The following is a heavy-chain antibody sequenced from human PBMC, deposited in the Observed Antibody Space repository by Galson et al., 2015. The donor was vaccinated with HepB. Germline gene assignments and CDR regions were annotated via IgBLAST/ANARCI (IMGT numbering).Heavy chain of an antibody. J-gene: IGHJ5*01. D-gene: IGHD1-26*01. CDR1: GVTFSSYA. CDR3: VKDSGMYPQYNWFDS. Sequence: LLVESGGGLAQPGGSLRLSCAASGVTFSSYAMHWVRQAPGKGLEFVSAISSNGDSTYYADSVKGRFTVSRDNSKNTLYFQMGSLRVEDTAVYYCVKDSGMYPQYNWFDSWGQGTLVTVSP. CDR2: ISSNGDST. V-gene: IGHV3-64D*06.